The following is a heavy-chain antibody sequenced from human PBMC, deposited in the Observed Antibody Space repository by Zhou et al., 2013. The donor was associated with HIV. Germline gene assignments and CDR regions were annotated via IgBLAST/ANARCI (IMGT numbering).Heavy chain of an antibody. V-gene: IGHV1-69*05. CDR1: GTPLHINA. CDR3: ARASVGYCSSCSFDI. Sequence: QVHLVQSGAEVKKPGSSVRVSCKASGTPLHINAFSWVRQAPGQGLEWLGGILPGFGRTHIARKFQGRLSITTDQSANTVYMELSILRLEDTAVYYCARASVGYCSSCSFDIWGQGTMVTVSS. D-gene: IGHD2-15*01. CDR2: ILPGFGRT. J-gene: IGHJ3*02.